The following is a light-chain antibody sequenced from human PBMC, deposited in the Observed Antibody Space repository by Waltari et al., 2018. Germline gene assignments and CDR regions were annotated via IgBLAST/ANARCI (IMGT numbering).Light chain of an antibody. CDR3: QHYESLPVT. V-gene: IGKV3-20*01. Sequence: EIVLTQSPGTLSLSSGERATLSCRASESISKYLAWYQQKPGQAPRLLIYHASSRATGIPDRFSGSGSVTDFSLTISRLEPEDFAVYYCQHYESLPVTFGQVTKVEIK. J-gene: IGKJ1*01. CDR2: HAS. CDR1: ESISKY.